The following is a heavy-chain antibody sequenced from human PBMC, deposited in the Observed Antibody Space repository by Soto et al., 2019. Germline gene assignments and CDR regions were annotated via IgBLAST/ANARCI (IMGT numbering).Heavy chain of an antibody. V-gene: IGHV5-10-1*01. Sequence: RGESLKISCKGSGYSFTSYWISWVRQMPGKGLEWMGRIDPSDSYTNYSPSSQGHVTISADKSISTAYLQWSSLKASDTAMYYCARHINYDFWSGYNYYGMDVWGQGTTVTVSS. CDR2: IDPSDSYT. J-gene: IGHJ6*02. D-gene: IGHD3-3*01. CDR3: ARHINYDFWSGYNYYGMDV. CDR1: GYSFTSYW.